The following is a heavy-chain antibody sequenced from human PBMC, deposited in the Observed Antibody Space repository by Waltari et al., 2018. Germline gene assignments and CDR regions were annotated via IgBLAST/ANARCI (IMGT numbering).Heavy chain of an antibody. CDR2: IYHSGGS. CDR3: ARVAPMYINSYYLDY. D-gene: IGHD5-18*01. CDR1: NYSISSGYY. V-gene: IGHV4-38-2*02. Sequence: QVQLQESGPGLVKPSETLSLTCSVSNYSISSGYYWGWIRQPPGKGLEWIGSIYHSGGSYYNPSLKSRVTISVDTSKNHFSLKLSSVTAADTAVYYCARVAPMYINSYYLDYWGQGTLVTVSS. J-gene: IGHJ4*02.